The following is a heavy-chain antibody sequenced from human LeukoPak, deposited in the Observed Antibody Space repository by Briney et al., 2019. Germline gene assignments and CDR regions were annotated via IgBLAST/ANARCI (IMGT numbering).Heavy chain of an antibody. Sequence: PGGSLRLSCAASGFTFSSYEMNWVRQAPGKGLEWVSSISSSSSYIYYADSVKGRFTISRDNAKNSLYLQMNSLRAEDTAVYYCASTIGWGTAMVTTGFDYWGQGTLVTVSS. D-gene: IGHD5-18*01. J-gene: IGHJ4*02. CDR3: ASTIGWGTAMVTTGFDY. V-gene: IGHV3-21*01. CDR1: GFTFSSYE. CDR2: ISSSSSYI.